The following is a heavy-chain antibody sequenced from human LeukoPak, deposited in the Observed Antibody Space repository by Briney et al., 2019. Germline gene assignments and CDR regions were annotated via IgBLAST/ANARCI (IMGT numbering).Heavy chain of an antibody. CDR3: AKEVVRYFDWLLRFAHYYGMDV. V-gene: IGHV3-74*01. Sequence: GGSLRLSCAASGFTFSNYWMHWVRQAPGKGLEWVSRINSDGSDTSYADSVKGRFTISRDNAKNTLYLQMNSPRAEDTAVYYCAKEVVRYFDWLLRFAHYYGMDVWGQGTTVTVSS. CDR1: GFTFSNYW. CDR2: INSDGSDT. D-gene: IGHD3-9*01. J-gene: IGHJ6*02.